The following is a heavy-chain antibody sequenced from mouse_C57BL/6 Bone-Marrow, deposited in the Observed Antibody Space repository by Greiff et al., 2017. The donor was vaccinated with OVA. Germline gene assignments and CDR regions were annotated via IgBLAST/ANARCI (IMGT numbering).Heavy chain of an antibody. CDR2: ISGGGGNT. CDR1: GFTFSSYT. J-gene: IGHJ3*01. CDR3: ARRAY. Sequence: DVKLVESGGGLVKPGGSLKLSCAASGFTFSSYTMSWVRQTPEKRLEWVATISGGGGNTYYPDSVKGRVTISRDNAKNTLYLQMSSLRSEDTALYYCARRAYWGQGTLVTVSA. V-gene: IGHV5-9*01.